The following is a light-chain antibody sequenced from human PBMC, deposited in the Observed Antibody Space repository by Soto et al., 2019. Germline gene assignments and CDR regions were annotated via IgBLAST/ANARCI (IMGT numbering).Light chain of an antibody. CDR3: SSYTSSSTGV. Sequence: QSVLTQPASVSGSPGQSITISCTGTSSDVGGYNYVSWYQQHPGKATKLMIYEVSNRPSGVSNRFSGSKSGNTASLTISGLQAEDEADYYCSSYTSSSTGVFGTGTKLTVL. CDR2: EVS. V-gene: IGLV2-14*01. CDR1: SSDVGGYNY. J-gene: IGLJ1*01.